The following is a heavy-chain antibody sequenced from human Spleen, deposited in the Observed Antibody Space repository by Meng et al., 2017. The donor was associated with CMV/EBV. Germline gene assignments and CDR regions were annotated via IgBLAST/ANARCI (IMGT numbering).Heavy chain of an antibody. Sequence: QVQLKRWGAGLLKPSASLSPTCAVYGESFSGYYWSWIRQPLGKGLQWIGEINHSGSTNYNPSLKSRVTISVDTSKNQFSLKLSSVTAADTAVYYCAREDCSGGSCSYFDYWGRGTLVTVLL. J-gene: IGHJ4*02. CDR1: GESFSGYY. D-gene: IGHD2-15*01. CDR3: AREDCSGGSCSYFDY. V-gene: IGHV4-34*02. CDR2: INHSGST.